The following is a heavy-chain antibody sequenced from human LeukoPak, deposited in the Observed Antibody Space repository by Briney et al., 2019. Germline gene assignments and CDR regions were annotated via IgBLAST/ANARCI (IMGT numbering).Heavy chain of an antibody. CDR1: GFTVSSDY. CDR3: AKDRETTASGTFDY. J-gene: IGHJ4*02. D-gene: IGHD6-13*01. CDR2: FYSGGNT. Sequence: GGSLRLSCAASGFTVSSDYMNWVRQAPGKGLEWVSVFYSGGNTYYADSVKGRFTISRDNSKNTLYLQMNSLRGEDTAVYYCAKDRETTASGTFDYWGQGSLVTVSS. V-gene: IGHV3-53*01.